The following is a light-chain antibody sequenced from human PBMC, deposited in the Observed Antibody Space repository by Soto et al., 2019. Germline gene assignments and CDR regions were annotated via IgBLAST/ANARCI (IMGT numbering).Light chain of an antibody. CDR2: SNN. CDR3: AAWDDSLNGYV. CDR1: SSNIGSNT. V-gene: IGLV1-44*01. J-gene: IGLJ1*01. Sequence: HSLLTQPPSASGTPGQRVTISCSGSSSNIGSNTVSWYQQLPGTAPKLLIYSNNQRPSGVPDRFSGSKSGTSASLAISGLQSEDEADYYCAAWDDSLNGYVFGTGTKVTVL.